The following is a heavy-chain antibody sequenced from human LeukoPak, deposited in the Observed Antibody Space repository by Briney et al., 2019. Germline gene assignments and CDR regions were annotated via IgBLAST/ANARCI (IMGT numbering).Heavy chain of an antibody. J-gene: IGHJ4*02. CDR3: ARLGNYGIYYSDY. D-gene: IGHD4-11*01. V-gene: IGHV4-59*08. CDR2: IYYSGST. CDR1: GGSISRNY. Sequence: PSETLSLTCTVSGGSISRNYWNWIRQPAGKGLEWIGYIYYSGSTNYNPSLKSRVTISVDTSKNQFSLKLSSVTAADTAVYYCARLGNYGIYYSDYWGQGTLVTVSS.